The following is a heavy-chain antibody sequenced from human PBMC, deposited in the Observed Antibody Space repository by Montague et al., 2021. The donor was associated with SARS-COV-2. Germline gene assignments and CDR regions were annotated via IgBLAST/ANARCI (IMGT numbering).Heavy chain of an antibody. CDR2: FHYNGXT. J-gene: IGHJ5*02. V-gene: IGHV4-39*01. D-gene: IGHD3-3*01. Sequence: SETLSLTCSVSGGPFSSTSFYWGWIRQSPGKGLEWVANFHYNGXTXYXXXXKXRVTLSVDPSTNQFSLKLRSVTAADTAVYYCARQKMGSVTIFGVVMHDRWFDPWGQGTLVTVSS. CDR3: ARQKMGSVTIFGVVMHDRWFDP. CDR1: GGPFSSTSFY.